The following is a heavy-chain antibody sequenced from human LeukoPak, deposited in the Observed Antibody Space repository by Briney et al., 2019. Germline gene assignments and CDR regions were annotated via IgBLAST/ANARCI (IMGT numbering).Heavy chain of an antibody. CDR2: IISFFGTA. CDR3: ARARSIAVAGTDFDY. J-gene: IGHJ4*02. V-gene: IGHV1-69*01. CDR1: GGTFSSYA. D-gene: IGHD6-19*01. Sequence: ASVKVSCKASGGTFSSYAISWVRQAPGQGLEGMGGIISFFGTANYAQKFQGRVTITADESTSTAYMELSSLRSEDTAVYYCARARSIAVAGTDFDYWGQGTLVTVSS.